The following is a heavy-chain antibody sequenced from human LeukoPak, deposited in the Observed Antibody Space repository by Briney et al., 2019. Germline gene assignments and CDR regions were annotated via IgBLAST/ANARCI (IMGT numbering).Heavy chain of an antibody. CDR2: ISYDGSNK. CDR3: AKDGLDP. CDR1: GFTFSSYG. Sequence: GGSLRLYCAASGFTFSSYGVHWVRQAPGKGLEWVAVISYDGSNKYYADSVKGRFTISRGNSKNTLYLQMNSLRAEDTAVYYCAKDGLDPWGQGTLVTVSS. J-gene: IGHJ5*02. V-gene: IGHV3-30*18.